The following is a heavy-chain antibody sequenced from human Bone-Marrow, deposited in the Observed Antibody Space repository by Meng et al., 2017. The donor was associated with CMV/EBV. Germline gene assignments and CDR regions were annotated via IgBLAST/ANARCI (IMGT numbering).Heavy chain of an antibody. D-gene: IGHD3-22*01. CDR3: ARGLIRRYYYYGMDV. CDR1: SGSISSNKW. J-gene: IGHJ6*02. V-gene: IGHV4-4*02. CDR2: INHSGST. Sequence: GSLRLSCAVSSGSISSNKWWSWVRQPPGKGLEWIGEINHSGSTNYNPSLKSRVTISVDTSKNQFSLKLSSVTAADTAVYYCARGLIRRYYYYGMDVWGQGTTVTVSS.